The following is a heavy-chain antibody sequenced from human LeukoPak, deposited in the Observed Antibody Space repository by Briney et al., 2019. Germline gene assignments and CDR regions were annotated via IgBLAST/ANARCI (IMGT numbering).Heavy chain of an antibody. D-gene: IGHD2-2*01. V-gene: IGHV4-4*02. CDR2: IHHSGIT. Sequence: SETLSLTCAVSGGSISNSNWWSWVRQSPGKGLEWIGEIHHSGITNYNPSLKSRVTISVDKSKNQFSLKLSSVTAADTAVYYCARGDDNASCLVDYWGQGTLVTVSS. J-gene: IGHJ4*02. CDR1: GGSISNSNW. CDR3: ARGDDNASCLVDY.